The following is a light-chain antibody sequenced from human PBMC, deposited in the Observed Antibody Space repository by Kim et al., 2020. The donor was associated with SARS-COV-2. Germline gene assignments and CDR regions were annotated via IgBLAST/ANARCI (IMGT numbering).Light chain of an antibody. Sequence: LSVSPGETVTLSCRASQGVSSKVAWYQHKPAQAPRLLMSGASTRAAGIPARFSGSGSGTEFTLTISSLQSEDFAVYYCQQFESLYTFGQGTKLEI. CDR1: QGVSSK. V-gene: IGKV3-15*01. CDR3: QQFESLYT. J-gene: IGKJ2*01. CDR2: GAS.